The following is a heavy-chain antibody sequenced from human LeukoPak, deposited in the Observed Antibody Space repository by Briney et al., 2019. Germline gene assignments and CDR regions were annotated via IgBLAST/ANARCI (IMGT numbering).Heavy chain of an antibody. V-gene: IGHV3-53*01. Sequence: GGSLRLSCAASGFTVSSNYMSWVRQAPGKGLEWVSVVYSGGNTYYADFVKGRFTISRDNSKNTLYLQMNSLRAEDTAVYYCARDRSGWYDSWGQGTLVTVS. CDR1: GFTVSSNY. J-gene: IGHJ5*01. D-gene: IGHD3-3*01. CDR3: ARDRSGWYDS. CDR2: VYSGGNT.